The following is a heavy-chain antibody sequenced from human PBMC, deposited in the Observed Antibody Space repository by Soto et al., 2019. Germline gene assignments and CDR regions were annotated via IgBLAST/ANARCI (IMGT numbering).Heavy chain of an antibody. D-gene: IGHD3-10*01. Sequence: GASVRVSCRASGGTFSSYAISWVRQAPGQGLEWMGGIIPIFGTANYAQKFQGRVTITADESTSTAYMELSSLRSDDTAVYYCAREANYYGSGSYYNPRAFDIWGQGTMVTVSS. CDR1: GGTFSSYA. J-gene: IGHJ3*02. CDR2: IIPIFGTA. V-gene: IGHV1-69*13. CDR3: AREANYYGSGSYYNPRAFDI.